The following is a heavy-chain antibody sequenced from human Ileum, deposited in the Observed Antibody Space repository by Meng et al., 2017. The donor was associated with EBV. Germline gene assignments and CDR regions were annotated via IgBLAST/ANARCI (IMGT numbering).Heavy chain of an antibody. Sequence: QVQRRESGPLVPNPSDPLSLSCTVPGGTGRSGALPLSWILPPPGQGLEWIGKIDSGRTDHNPSFKSRVTISKDTSKNLFSLKLNSGPAADAAGYFCASFFVGRGGVGYWGQGTLVTVSS. CDR2: IDSGRT. V-gene: IGHV4-61*08. D-gene: IGHD3-3*01. CDR1: GGTGRSGALP. CDR3: ASFFVGRGGVGY. J-gene: IGHJ4*02.